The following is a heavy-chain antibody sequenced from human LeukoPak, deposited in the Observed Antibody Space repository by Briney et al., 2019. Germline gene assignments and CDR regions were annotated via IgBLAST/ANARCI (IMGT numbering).Heavy chain of an antibody. V-gene: IGHV4-34*01. J-gene: IGHJ3*02. CDR2: INHSGRH. CDR1: GGSFSGYY. Sequence: SETLSLTCAVYGGSFSGYYWSWIRQPPGEGLEWLGEINHSGRHNYNPLLKSRVTISVDTSKNQFSLKMSFVDAGAPAVITWARGGSYAFDSCGQGTMVTVSS. CDR3: ARGGSYAFDS. D-gene: IGHD2-2*03.